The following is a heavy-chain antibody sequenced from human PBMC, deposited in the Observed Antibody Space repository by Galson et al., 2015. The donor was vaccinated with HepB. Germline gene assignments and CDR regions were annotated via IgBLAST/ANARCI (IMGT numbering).Heavy chain of an antibody. D-gene: IGHD1-1*01. CDR3: ARDVGTSYNWFDP. CDR2: IIPIFGTA. CDR1: GGTFSSYA. Sequence: SVKVSCKASGGTFSSYAISWVRQAPGQGLEWMGGIIPIFGTANYAQKFQGRVTITADESSSTAYMELSSLRSEDTAVYYCARDVGTSYNWFDPWGQGTLVTVSS. J-gene: IGHJ5*02. V-gene: IGHV1-69*13.